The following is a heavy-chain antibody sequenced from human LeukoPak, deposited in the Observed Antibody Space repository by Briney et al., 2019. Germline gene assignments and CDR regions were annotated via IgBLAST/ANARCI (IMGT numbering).Heavy chain of an antibody. CDR1: GGSISNYY. J-gene: IGHJ4*02. CDR3: VRLEGFGELFNY. Sequence: SETLSLTCTVSGGSISNYYWTWIRQPPGKGLEWIGYIYHGGSTNYNPSLKSRVTISIDTSKNQFSLKLSSVTAADTAVYYCVRLEGFGELFNYWGQGTLVTVSS. D-gene: IGHD3-10*01. V-gene: IGHV4-59*08. CDR2: IYHGGST.